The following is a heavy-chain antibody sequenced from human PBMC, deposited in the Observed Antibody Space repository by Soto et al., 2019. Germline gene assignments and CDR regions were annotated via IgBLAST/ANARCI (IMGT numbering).Heavy chain of an antibody. V-gene: IGHV3-64*01. J-gene: IGHJ4*02. D-gene: IGHD5-18*01. CDR2: ISSNGGST. CDR1: GFTLSSYT. CDR3: ARDRKVTAMGQYYFDY. Sequence: GGSLRLSCAASGFTLSSYTMHWVRQAPGKGLEYVSAISSNGGSTYYANSVNGRFTISRDTSKNTLYLQMGSLRAEDIAVYYCARDRKVTAMGQYYFDYWGQGTLVTVSS.